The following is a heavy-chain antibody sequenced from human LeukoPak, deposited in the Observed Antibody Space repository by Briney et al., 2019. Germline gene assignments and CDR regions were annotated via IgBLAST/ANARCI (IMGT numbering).Heavy chain of an antibody. V-gene: IGHV1-2*06. CDR2: INPNSGGT. CDR1: GYSFTGYY. D-gene: IGHD3-22*01. Sequence: ASVKVSCKASGYSFTGYYMHWVRQAPGQGLEWMGRINPNSGGTNYAQKFQGRVTMTRDTSISTAYMELSRLRSDDTAVYYCARDRAPYYYDSSSTPLDAFDIWGQGTMVTVSS. CDR3: ARDRAPYYYDSSSTPLDAFDI. J-gene: IGHJ3*02.